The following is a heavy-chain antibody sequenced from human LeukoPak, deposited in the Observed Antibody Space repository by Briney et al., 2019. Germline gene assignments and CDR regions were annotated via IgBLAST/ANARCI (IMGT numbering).Heavy chain of an antibody. J-gene: IGHJ4*02. Sequence: AGGSLRLSCAASGFTVSSNYMSWVRQAPGKGLEWVSVIYSGGSTYYADSVKGRFTISRDNSKNTLYLQMNSLRAEDTAVYYCARDPRGGSYYLFTDWGQGTLVTVSS. V-gene: IGHV3-66*01. CDR3: ARDPRGGSYYLFTD. CDR1: GFTVSSNY. CDR2: IYSGGST. D-gene: IGHD1-26*01.